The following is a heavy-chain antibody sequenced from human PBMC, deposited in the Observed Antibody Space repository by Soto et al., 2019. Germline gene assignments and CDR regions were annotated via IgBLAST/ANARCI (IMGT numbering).Heavy chain of an antibody. J-gene: IGHJ3*01. Sequence: VQLQASGPGLVQPSGTLSLTCGVSGDSLNSDKWWSWVRQPPGKGLEWIGEIWQGGDTNYNPSLKSRATRSLDKSSNQFFLKLTSGTAADTAVYYCAQNACGGGRCTTAFAVWGPGTTVTVS. V-gene: IGHV4-4*02. CDR2: IWQGGDT. D-gene: IGHD2-15*01. CDR3: AQNACGGGRCTTAFAV. CDR1: GDSLNSDKW.